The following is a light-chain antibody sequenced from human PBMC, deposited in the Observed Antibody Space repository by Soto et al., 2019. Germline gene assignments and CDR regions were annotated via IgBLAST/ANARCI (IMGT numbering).Light chain of an antibody. CDR2: AAS. V-gene: IGKV1-12*01. Sequence: DIQMTQSPSSVSASVGARVTITCRASQGIISWLAWYQQQQGKAPKLLIYAASSLQSGVTSRFSGSGSGTDVTLTISSLQPEDFATYYCQQANSFPLSVGGGTKVEIK. J-gene: IGKJ4*01. CDR1: QGIISW. CDR3: QQANSFPLS.